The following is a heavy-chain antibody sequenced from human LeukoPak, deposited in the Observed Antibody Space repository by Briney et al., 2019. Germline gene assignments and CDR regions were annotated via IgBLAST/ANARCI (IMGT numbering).Heavy chain of an antibody. CDR1: GGSISSYY. J-gene: IGHJ4*02. Sequence: PSETLSLTCTVSGGSISSYYWSWIRQPPGKGLEWIGCVYYSESPKYNPSLKSRVTISVDTSKNQLSLQLSSVTAADTAVYYCARNGKWLDTYFDYWGQGTLVTVSS. V-gene: IGHV4-59*01. CDR2: VYYSESP. CDR3: ARNGKWLDTYFDY. D-gene: IGHD6-19*01.